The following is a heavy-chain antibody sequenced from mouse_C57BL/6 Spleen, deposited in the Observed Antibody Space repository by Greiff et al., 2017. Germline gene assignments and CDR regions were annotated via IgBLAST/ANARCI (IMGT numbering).Heavy chain of an antibody. Sequence: EVHLVESGGGLVKPGGSLKLSCAASGFTFSSYTMSWVRQTPEKRLEWVATISGGGGNTYYPDSVKGRFTISRDNAKNTLYLQMSSLRSEDTALYYCARHSPHYGNYVWFAYWGQGTLVTVSA. CDR2: ISGGGGNT. CDR3: ARHSPHYGNYVWFAY. V-gene: IGHV5-9*01. CDR1: GFTFSSYT. J-gene: IGHJ3*01. D-gene: IGHD2-1*01.